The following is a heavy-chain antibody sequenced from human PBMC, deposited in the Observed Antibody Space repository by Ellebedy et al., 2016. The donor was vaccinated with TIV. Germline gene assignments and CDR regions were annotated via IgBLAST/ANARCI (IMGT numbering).Heavy chain of an antibody. V-gene: IGHV4-39*07. Sequence: MPSETLSLTCSVSGGSMTTNDFYWGWIRPPPGKGLEWIESNYFGGGTYYNPSLQGLSIMSLDTSKKQFSLRLTSVTAADTAVYSCASLCSSTSCYRANLDYWGQGTLVTVSP. D-gene: IGHD2-2*02. CDR1: GGSMTTNDFY. J-gene: IGHJ4*02. CDR3: ASLCSSTSCYRANLDY. CDR2: NYFGGGT.